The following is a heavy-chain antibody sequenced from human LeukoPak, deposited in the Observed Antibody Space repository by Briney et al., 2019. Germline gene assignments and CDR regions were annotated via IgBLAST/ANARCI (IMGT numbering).Heavy chain of an antibody. D-gene: IGHD5-24*01. Sequence: GGSLRLSCVASGFPFSSYWMTWVRQAPGKGLEWVANIKQDGSKKSYVDSVKGRFTISRDNAKNSLYLQMNSLRAEDTAIYNCTRVGYIDEGIDYWGQGTLVTVSS. CDR3: TRVGYIDEGIDY. J-gene: IGHJ4*02. V-gene: IGHV3-7*04. CDR2: IKQDGSKK. CDR1: GFPFSSYW.